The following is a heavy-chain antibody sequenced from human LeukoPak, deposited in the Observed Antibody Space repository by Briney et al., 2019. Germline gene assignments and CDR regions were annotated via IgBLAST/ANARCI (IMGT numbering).Heavy chain of an antibody. CDR2: ISAGSDLI. J-gene: IGHJ4*02. V-gene: IGHV3-48*01. CDR1: GFTFSSYS. CDR3: AKKVPAIRAFDY. Sequence: PGGSLRLSCAASGFTFSSYSMNWVRQAPGKGLEWISYISAGSDLIFYADSVKGRFTISRDNSKSTLCLQMNSLRAEDTAVYYCAKKVPAIRAFDYWGQGTLVTVSS. D-gene: IGHD4/OR15-4a*01.